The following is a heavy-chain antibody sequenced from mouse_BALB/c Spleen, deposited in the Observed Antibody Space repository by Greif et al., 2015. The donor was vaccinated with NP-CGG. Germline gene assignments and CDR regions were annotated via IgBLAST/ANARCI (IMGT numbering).Heavy chain of an antibody. CDR3: ARWYLPY. J-gene: IGHJ2*01. Sequence: QVHVKQSGAELAKPGASVKMSCKASGYTFTSYWMHWVKQRPGQGLEWIGYINPSTGYTEYNQKFKDKATLTADKSSSTAYMQLSSLTSEDSAVYYCARWYLPYWGQGTTLTVSS. CDR2: INPSTGYT. CDR1: GYTFTSYW. D-gene: IGHD5-1*01. V-gene: IGHV1-7*01.